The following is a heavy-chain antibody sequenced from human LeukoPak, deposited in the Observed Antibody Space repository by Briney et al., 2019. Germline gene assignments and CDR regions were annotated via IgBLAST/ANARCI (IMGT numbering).Heavy chain of an antibody. D-gene: IGHD3-22*01. Sequence: PSQTLSLTCTVSGGSIRSGSFYWSWIRQPAGKGLEWIGRIYTSGSTNYNPSLESRVTISVDTSKNQFSLKLSSVTAADTAVYYCAREDYYDSSGYYRDAFDIWGQGTLVTVSS. CDR3: AREDYYDSSGYYRDAFDI. V-gene: IGHV4-61*02. CDR1: GGSIRSGSFY. CDR2: IYTSGST. J-gene: IGHJ3*02.